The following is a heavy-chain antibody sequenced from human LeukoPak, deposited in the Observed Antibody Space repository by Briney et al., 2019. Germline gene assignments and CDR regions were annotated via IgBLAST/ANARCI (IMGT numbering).Heavy chain of an antibody. V-gene: IGHV1-18*01. D-gene: IGHD6-13*01. CDR1: GYTFSSYG. Sequence: ASVKVFCKASGYTFSSYGIRWVRQAPGQGLEWMGWISAYNGNTNYAQKLQGRVTMTTDTSTSTAYMELRSLRSDDTAVYYCARLAAFGTGRGFDYWGQGTLVTVSS. CDR3: ARLAAFGTGRGFDY. CDR2: ISAYNGNT. J-gene: IGHJ4*02.